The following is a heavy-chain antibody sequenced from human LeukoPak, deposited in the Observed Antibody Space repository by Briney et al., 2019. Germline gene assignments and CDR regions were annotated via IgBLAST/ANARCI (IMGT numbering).Heavy chain of an antibody. CDR2: INQDGSEK. CDR3: ARADQYYDFWSAGWYFDY. J-gene: IGHJ4*02. Sequence: GGSLRLSCAASGFTFSSYWMSWVRQAPGKVLEWVANINQDGSEKYYGDCVKGRFTISGDNAKNSLYLQINSLRAEDTAVYYCARADQYYDFWSAGWYFDYWGQGTLVTVSS. D-gene: IGHD3-3*01. V-gene: IGHV3-7*01. CDR1: GFTFSSYW.